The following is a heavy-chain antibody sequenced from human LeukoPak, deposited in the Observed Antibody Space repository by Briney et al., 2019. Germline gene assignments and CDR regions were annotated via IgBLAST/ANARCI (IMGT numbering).Heavy chain of an antibody. J-gene: IGHJ4*02. Sequence: ASVKVSCKASGYTFTGYYVHWVRQAPGQGLEWMGWTNPNSGGTNYAQKFQGRVTMTRDTPISTAYMELSRLRSDDTAVYYCTASQALVLIDYWGQGTLVTVSS. V-gene: IGHV1-2*02. CDR3: TASQALVLIDY. CDR1: GYTFTGYY. CDR2: TNPNSGGT. D-gene: IGHD2-8*02.